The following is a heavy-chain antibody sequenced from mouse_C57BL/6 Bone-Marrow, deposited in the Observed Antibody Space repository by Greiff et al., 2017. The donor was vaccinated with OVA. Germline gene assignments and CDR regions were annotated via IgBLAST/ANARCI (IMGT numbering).Heavy chain of an antibody. CDR3: ARGGMITTFKDYFDY. CDR2: IDPNSGGT. V-gene: IGHV1-72*01. J-gene: IGHJ2*01. Sequence: QQSCKASGYTFTSYWMHWVKQRPGRGLEWIGRIDPNSGGTKYNEKFKSKATLTVDKPSSTAYMQLSSLTSEDSAVYYCARGGMITTFKDYFDYWGQGTTLTVSS. D-gene: IGHD2-4*01. CDR1: GYTFTSYW.